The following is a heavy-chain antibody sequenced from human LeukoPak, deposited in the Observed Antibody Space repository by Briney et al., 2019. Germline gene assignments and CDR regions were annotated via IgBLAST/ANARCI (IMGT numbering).Heavy chain of an antibody. CDR2: MNPNSGNT. CDR3: ARVDGDGVWFDP. D-gene: IGHD3-10*01. J-gene: IGHJ5*02. Sequence: ASVKVSCKASGYTFTSYDINWVRQATGQGLEWMGWMNPNSGNTGYAQKFQGRVTITADKSTSTAYMELSSLRSEDTAVYYCARVDGDGVWFDPWGQGTLVTVSS. CDR1: GYTFTSYD. V-gene: IGHV1-8*01.